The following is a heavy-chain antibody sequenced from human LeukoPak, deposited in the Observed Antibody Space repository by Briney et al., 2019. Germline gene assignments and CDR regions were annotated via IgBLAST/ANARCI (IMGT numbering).Heavy chain of an antibody. Sequence: HPGGSLRLSCAASVFKFSTYWMSWVRQAPGKGLEWVANIKQDGSEKYYVDSVKGRFTISRDNAKNSLYLQMNSLRAEDTAVYYCARDRLGDYHYYYGMDVWGQGTTVTVSS. CDR3: ARDRLGDYHYYYGMDV. V-gene: IGHV3-7*01. D-gene: IGHD6-6*01. CDR1: VFKFSTYW. CDR2: IKQDGSEK. J-gene: IGHJ6*02.